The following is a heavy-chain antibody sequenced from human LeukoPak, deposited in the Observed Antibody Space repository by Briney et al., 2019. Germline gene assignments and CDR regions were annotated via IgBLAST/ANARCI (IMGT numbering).Heavy chain of an antibody. D-gene: IGHD6-13*01. J-gene: IGHJ4*02. CDR3: ARDITAAGTLDY. V-gene: IGHV3-7*01. CDR1: GFTFSSYW. CDR2: IKEDGSEK. Sequence: VRLGGSLRLSCAASGFTFSSYWMNWVRQAPGKGLEWVANIKEDGSEKNYVDSVKGRFTISRDNAKNSLFLQMNSLRAEDTAVYYCARDITAAGTLDYWGQGTLVTVSS.